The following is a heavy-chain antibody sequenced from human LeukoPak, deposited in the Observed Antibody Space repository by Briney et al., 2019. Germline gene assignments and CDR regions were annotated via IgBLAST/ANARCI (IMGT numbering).Heavy chain of an antibody. CDR2: ISASGGST. J-gene: IGHJ6*03. CDR1: GFTFSDYA. Sequence: GGSLRLSCAASGFTFSDYAMTWVRQAPGKGLEWVSGISASGGSTNYADSVKGRFTISRDNSKNTLYLQMNSLRAEDTAVYFCANRGVGYYYMDVWGKGTTVTV. CDR3: ANRGVGYYYMDV. D-gene: IGHD2-15*01. V-gene: IGHV3-23*01.